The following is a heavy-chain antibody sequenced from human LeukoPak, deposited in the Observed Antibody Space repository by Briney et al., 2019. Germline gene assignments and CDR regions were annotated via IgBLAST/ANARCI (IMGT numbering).Heavy chain of an antibody. Sequence: ASVKVSCETSGYIFTTYDINWVRQATGQGLEWMGWMNPNSGNTGYAQKFQGRVTMTRSTLIGTAYMELSSLRSEDTAVYYCARVEYNSGYSHIYWGQGTLVTVSS. J-gene: IGHJ4*02. V-gene: IGHV1-8*01. CDR1: GYIFTTYD. D-gene: IGHD3-22*01. CDR2: MNPNSGNT. CDR3: ARVEYNSGYSHIY.